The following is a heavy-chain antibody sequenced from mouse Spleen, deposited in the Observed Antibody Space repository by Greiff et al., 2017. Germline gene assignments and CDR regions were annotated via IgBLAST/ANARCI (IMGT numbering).Heavy chain of an antibody. CDR2: IHPNSGST. CDR1: GYTFTSYW. J-gene: IGHJ4*01. CDR3: ARGYGNYVHYYAMDY. D-gene: IGHD2-10*02. V-gene: IGHV1-64*01. Sequence: VQLQQPGAELVKPGASVKLSCKASGYTFTSYWMHWVKQRPGQGLEWIGMIHPNSGSTNYNEKFKSKATLTVDKSSSTAYMQLSSLTSEDSAVYYCARGYGNYVHYYAMDYWGQGTSVTVSS.